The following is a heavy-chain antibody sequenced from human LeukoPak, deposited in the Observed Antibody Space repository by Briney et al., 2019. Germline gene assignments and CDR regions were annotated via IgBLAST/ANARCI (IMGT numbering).Heavy chain of an antibody. CDR1: GGSFSGYY. J-gene: IGHJ4*02. Sequence: SETLSLTCAVYGGSFSGYYWCWIRQPPGKGLEWIGYIYYSGSTNYNPSLKSRVTISVDTSKNQFSLKLSSVTAADTAVYYCARGYSSGWSSFDYWGQGTLVTVSS. V-gene: IGHV4-59*01. CDR2: IYYSGST. D-gene: IGHD6-19*01. CDR3: ARGYSSGWSSFDY.